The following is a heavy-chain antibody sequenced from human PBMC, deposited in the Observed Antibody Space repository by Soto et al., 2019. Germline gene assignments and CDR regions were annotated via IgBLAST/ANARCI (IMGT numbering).Heavy chain of an antibody. J-gene: IGHJ2*01. Sequence: GGSLRLPCAASGFTFSNFVMSWVRRAPGKGLEWVSAIGGTSGSTYYADSVKGRFTISRDNSKNTLSLQMNGLKAEDTAVYYCAKRRGDGYFDFWGRGTLVTVSS. CDR3: AKRRGDGYFDF. CDR2: IGGTSGST. V-gene: IGHV3-23*01. D-gene: IGHD7-27*01. CDR1: GFTFSNFV.